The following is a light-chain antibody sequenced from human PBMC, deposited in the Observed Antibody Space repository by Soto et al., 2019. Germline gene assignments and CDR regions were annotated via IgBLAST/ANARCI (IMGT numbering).Light chain of an antibody. CDR3: CSYAGSPHWV. V-gene: IGLV2-23*02. J-gene: IGLJ3*02. CDR2: EVS. CDR1: SSDVGGYNF. Sequence: QSALTQPASVSGSPGQSITISCTGTSSDVGGYNFVSWYQQHPGKAPKLMIYEVSKRPSGVSNRFSGSKSGNTASLTISGLQADDEADYYCCSYAGSPHWVVGGGTKLTVL.